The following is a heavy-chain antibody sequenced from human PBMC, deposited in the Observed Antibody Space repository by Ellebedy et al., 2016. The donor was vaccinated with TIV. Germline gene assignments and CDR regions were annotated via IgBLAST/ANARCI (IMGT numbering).Heavy chain of an antibody. J-gene: IGHJ6*02. Sequence: GESLKISCAASGFTFGRYGMHWVRQAPGKGLEWVAVIWFDGSKEFYADSVKGRFSISRDNADNSLYLQMNSLRAEDTAVYCCARTGYGYHGMDVWGQGTTVTVSS. CDR2: IWFDGSKE. CDR1: GFTFGRYG. CDR3: ARTGYGYHGMDV. V-gene: IGHV3-33*03. D-gene: IGHD5-12*01.